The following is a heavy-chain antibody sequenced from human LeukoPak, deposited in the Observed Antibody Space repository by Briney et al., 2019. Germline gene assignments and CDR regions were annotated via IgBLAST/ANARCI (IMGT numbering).Heavy chain of an antibody. J-gene: IGHJ3*02. CDR1: GGSFSGYY. D-gene: IGHD4-11*01. V-gene: IGHV4-34*01. CDR3: ARTARLQFFVGRPWLDI. CDR2: INHSGST. Sequence: SETLSLTCAVYGGSFSGYYWSWIRQPPGKGLECIGEINHSGSTNYNPSLKSRVTISVDTSKNQFSLHLSSVTAADTAVYYCARTARLQFFVGRPWLDIWGQGTMVTVSS.